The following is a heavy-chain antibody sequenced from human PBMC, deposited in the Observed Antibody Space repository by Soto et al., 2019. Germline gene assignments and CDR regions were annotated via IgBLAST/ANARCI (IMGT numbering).Heavy chain of an antibody. Sequence: PGGSLRLSCAASGFSFSNYAMHWVRQTPDKGLEWVAVMSHDGSSSFYADSVKGRFTISRDNSKTTRYLQMNSLSTEDTAVYYCARDFPYCGSTSCYSAAPKYWGQGTLVTAPQ. CDR1: GFSFSNYA. D-gene: IGHD2-2*01. J-gene: IGHJ4*02. CDR2: MSHDGSSS. V-gene: IGHV3-30-3*01. CDR3: ARDFPYCGSTSCYSAAPKY.